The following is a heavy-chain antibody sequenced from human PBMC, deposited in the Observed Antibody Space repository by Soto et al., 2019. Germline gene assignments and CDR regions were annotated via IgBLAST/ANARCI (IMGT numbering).Heavy chain of an antibody. CDR3: ARATSVDAY. Sequence: EVQLVESGGDLVQPGGSLRLSCAASGFAFSGYWMSWVRQAPGKGLEGVANIKQDGSEKYYVDSVKGRFTISRDNAKNSLYLQMNSLRVEDTAVYYCARATSVDAYWGQGTLDTVSS. CDR2: IKQDGSEK. D-gene: IGHD5-12*01. CDR1: GFAFSGYW. J-gene: IGHJ4*02. V-gene: IGHV3-7*01.